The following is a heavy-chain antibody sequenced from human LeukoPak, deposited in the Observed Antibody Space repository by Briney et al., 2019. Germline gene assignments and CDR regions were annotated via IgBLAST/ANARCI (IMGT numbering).Heavy chain of an antibody. V-gene: IGHV1-2*02. CDR3: AREAARGFVVVVAATLGHYFDY. D-gene: IGHD2-15*01. CDR2: INPNSGGT. J-gene: IGHJ4*02. Sequence: ASVKASCKASGYTFTGYYMHWVRQAPGQGLEWMGWINPNSGGTNYAQKFQGRVTMTRDTSISTAYMELSRLRSDDTAVYYCAREAARGFVVVVAATLGHYFDYWGQGTLVTVSS. CDR1: GYTFTGYY.